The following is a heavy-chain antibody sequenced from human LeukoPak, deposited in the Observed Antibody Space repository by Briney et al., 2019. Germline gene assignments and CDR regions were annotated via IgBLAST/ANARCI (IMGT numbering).Heavy chain of an antibody. CDR1: GFTFSSYG. J-gene: IGHJ4*02. D-gene: IGHD2-21*02. CDR2: IWYDGNNK. V-gene: IGHV3-33*01. CDR3: ARDSCRGDCYPFDY. Sequence: GRSLRLSCAASGFTFSSYGMHWVRQAPGKGLEWVAGIWYDGNNKYYADSVKGQFDISRDNSKNTLYVQMNSLRAEDTAVYYCARDSCRGDCYPFDYWGQGTLVTVSS.